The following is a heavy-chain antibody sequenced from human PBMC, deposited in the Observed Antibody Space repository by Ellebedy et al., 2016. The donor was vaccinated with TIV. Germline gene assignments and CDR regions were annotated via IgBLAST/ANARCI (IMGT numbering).Heavy chain of an antibody. Sequence: GSLRLSXTVSGGSLSSYYWSWIRQPPGKGLEWIGYIYYSGSTNYNPSLKSRVTISVDTSKNQFSLKLSSVTAADTAVYYCARGVWQSSLYFDYWGQGTLVTVSS. CDR3: ARGVWQSSLYFDY. CDR1: GGSLSSYY. D-gene: IGHD6-19*01. V-gene: IGHV4-59*01. CDR2: IYYSGST. J-gene: IGHJ4*02.